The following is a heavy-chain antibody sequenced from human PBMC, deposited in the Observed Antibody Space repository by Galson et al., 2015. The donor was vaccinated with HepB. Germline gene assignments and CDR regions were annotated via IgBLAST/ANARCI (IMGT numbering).Heavy chain of an antibody. CDR1: GYTFTSYG. CDR2: ISAYNGNT. D-gene: IGHD3-22*01. V-gene: IGHV1-18*04. J-gene: IGHJ4*02. CDR3: ARDPTTPKYYYDSSGRSLDY. Sequence: SVKVSCKASGYTFTSYGISWVRQAPGQGLEWMGWISAYNGNTNYAQKLQGRVTMTTDTSTSTAYMELRSLRSDDTAVYYCARDPTTPKYYYDSSGRSLDYWGQGTLVTVSS.